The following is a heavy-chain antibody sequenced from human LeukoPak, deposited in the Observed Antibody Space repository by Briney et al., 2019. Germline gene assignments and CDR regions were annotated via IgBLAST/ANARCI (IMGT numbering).Heavy chain of an antibody. V-gene: IGHV4-31*03. J-gene: IGHJ5*02. CDR2: IYYSGST. CDR3: AREDGSGSYRWFDP. Sequence: PSETLSLTCTVSGGSISSGGYYWSWIRQHPGKGLEWIGYIYYSGSTYYNPSLKSRVTISVDTSKNQFSLKLSSVTAADTAVYYCAREDGSGSYRWFDPWGQGTLVTVSS. D-gene: IGHD3-10*01. CDR1: GGSISSGGYY.